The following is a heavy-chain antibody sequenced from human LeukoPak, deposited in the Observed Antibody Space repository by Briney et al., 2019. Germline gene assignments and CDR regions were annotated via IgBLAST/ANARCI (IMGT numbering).Heavy chain of an antibody. Sequence: GASVNVSCKASGYTFTGYYMHWVRQAPGQGLEWMGWINPNSGATTYAQNFQGRVTMTRDTSISTAYMELSSLRSDDTAVYYCARDPCSGGSCYRGSSDYWGQGTLVTVSS. D-gene: IGHD2-15*01. CDR2: INPNSGAT. V-gene: IGHV1-2*02. CDR3: ARDPCSGGSCYRGSSDY. CDR1: GYTFTGYY. J-gene: IGHJ4*02.